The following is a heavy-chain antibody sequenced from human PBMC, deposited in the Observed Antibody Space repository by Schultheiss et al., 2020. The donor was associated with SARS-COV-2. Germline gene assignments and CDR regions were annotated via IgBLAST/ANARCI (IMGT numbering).Heavy chain of an antibody. CDR2: ISHSGTT. V-gene: IGHV4-34*01. CDR1: GFTFSSYG. Sequence: ESLKISCAASGFTFSSYGMHWVRQAPGKGLEWIGEISHSGTTNYNPSLKSRVTISVDTSKNQLSLKLTSLTAADTAIYYCARGVGITMALNPDEYGLAVWGQGTTVTVSS. D-gene: IGHD3-10*01. CDR3: ARGVGITMALNPDEYGLAV. J-gene: IGHJ6*02.